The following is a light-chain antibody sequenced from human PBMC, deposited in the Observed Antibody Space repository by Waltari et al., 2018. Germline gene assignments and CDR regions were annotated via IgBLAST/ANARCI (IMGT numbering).Light chain of an antibody. V-gene: IGKV3-15*01. CDR3: QQYNNWPPWT. Sequence: EIVMTQSQATLSVSPGERATISCRASQSVRNNLVWYQQKPGQAPRLLIYGASTRVTGIPARFSGSGSGTEFTLTISSLQSEDFAVYYCQQYNNWPPWTFGQGTKVEIK. CDR1: QSVRNN. CDR2: GAS. J-gene: IGKJ1*01.